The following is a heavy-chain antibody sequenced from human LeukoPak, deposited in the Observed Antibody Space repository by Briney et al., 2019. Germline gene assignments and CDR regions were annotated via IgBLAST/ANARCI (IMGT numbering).Heavy chain of an antibody. V-gene: IGHV3-23*01. D-gene: IGHD2-2*01. CDR1: GFTFSSYA. CDR3: AKSAWDQLLGFLLYYYYMDV. Sequence: PGGSLRLSCAASGFTFSSYAMSWVRQAPGKGLEWVSAISGSGGSTYYADSVKGRFTISRDNSKNTLYLQMNSLRAEDTAVYYCAKSAWDQLLGFLLYYYYMDVWGKGTTVTVSS. J-gene: IGHJ6*03. CDR2: ISGSGGST.